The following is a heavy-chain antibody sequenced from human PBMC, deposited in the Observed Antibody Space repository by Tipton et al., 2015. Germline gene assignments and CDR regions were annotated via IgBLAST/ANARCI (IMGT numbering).Heavy chain of an antibody. V-gene: IGHV4-38-2*01. CDR3: ACQDYDSLTRDYQTVDY. CDR2: ISHSSNP. D-gene: IGHD3-9*01. CDR1: AYSISSDYY. Sequence: LRLSCAVSAYSISSDYYWGWIRQPPGKGLEWIGSISHSSNPYYNPSLKSRVTMSRDTSKNRFSLKLTSVTAADTAVYCCACQDYDSLTRDYQTVDYWGQGTLVTVSS. J-gene: IGHJ4*02.